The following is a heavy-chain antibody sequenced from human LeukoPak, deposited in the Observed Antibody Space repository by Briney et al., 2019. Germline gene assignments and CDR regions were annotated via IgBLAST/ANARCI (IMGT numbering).Heavy chain of an antibody. V-gene: IGHV3-30*04. CDR2: ISYDGSNK. J-gene: IGHJ4*02. CDR3: ARVSSGWYYFDY. CDR1: GFTFRSYA. D-gene: IGHD6-19*01. Sequence: GRSLRLSCAASGFTFRSYAMHWVRQAPGKGLEWVAVISYDGSNKYYADSVKGRFTISRDNSKNTLYLQMNSLRAEDTAVYYCARVSSGWYYFDYWGQGTLVTVPS.